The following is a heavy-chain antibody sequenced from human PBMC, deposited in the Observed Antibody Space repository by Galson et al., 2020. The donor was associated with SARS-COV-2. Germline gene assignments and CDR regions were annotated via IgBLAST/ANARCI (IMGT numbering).Heavy chain of an antibody. V-gene: IGHV4-59*08. Sequence: METSETLSLTCSVSGASLSSDFWSWIRQPPGKGLEWIGFMYYIGSSNNNPSLKSRVTISVDMSKSHLSLELRSVTAADTAVYYCVRHGYCSSGSCSANDAFHIWGQGTMVTVSS. J-gene: IGHJ3*02. CDR1: GASLSSDF. D-gene: IGHD2-2*03. CDR2: MYYIGSS. CDR3: VRHGYCSSGSCSANDAFHI.